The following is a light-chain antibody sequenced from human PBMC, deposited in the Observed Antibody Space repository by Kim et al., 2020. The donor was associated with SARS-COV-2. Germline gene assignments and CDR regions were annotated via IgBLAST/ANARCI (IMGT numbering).Light chain of an antibody. J-gene: IGLJ1*01. CDR2: QDS. CDR1: KVGDKY. V-gene: IGLV3-1*01. CDR3: QAWDSSTAV. Sequence: SGSQGQTASITCSGDKVGDKYACWYQQKPGQSPVLVIYQDSKRPSGIPERFSGSNSGNTATLTISGTQAMDEADYYCQAWDSSTAVFGTGTKVTVL.